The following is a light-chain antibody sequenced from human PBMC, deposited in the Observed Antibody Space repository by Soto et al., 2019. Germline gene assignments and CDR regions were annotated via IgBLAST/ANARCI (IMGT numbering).Light chain of an antibody. J-gene: IGLJ3*02. CDR2: EVS. V-gene: IGLV2-14*01. CDR3: TSYSRYRVLV. CDR1: SSDIGDYKY. Sequence: QSVLTQPASVSGSLGQSITISCTGTSSDIGDYKYVSWYQQHPGKAPKLIIFEVSNRPSGVSDRFSGSNSGNTASLTISGLQAEDEADYYCTSYSRYRVLVFGGGT.